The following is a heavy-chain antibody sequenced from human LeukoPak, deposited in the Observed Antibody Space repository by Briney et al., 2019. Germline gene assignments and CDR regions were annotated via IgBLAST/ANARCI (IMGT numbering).Heavy chain of an antibody. CDR2: ISGSGGST. CDR1: GFTFSSYA. D-gene: IGHD4-17*01. Sequence: GGSLRLSCAASGFTFSSYAMSWVRQAPGKGLEWVSAISGSGGSTYYADSVKGRFTISRDNSKNTLYLQMSSLRAEDTAVYYCAKDLDAQGDYGDYTPFDYWGQGTLVTVSS. CDR3: AKDLDAQGDYGDYTPFDY. J-gene: IGHJ4*02. V-gene: IGHV3-23*01.